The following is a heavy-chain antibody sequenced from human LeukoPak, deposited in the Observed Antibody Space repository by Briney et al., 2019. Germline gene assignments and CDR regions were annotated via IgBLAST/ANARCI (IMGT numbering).Heavy chain of an antibody. CDR3: ARDLDY. CDR2: IYHSGST. J-gene: IGHJ4*02. CDR1: GGSISSGGSS. Sequence: SETLSLTCAVSGGSISSGGSSWSWIRQPPGKGLEWIGYIYHSGSTYYNPSLKSRVTISVDRSKNQFSLKLSSVTAADTAVYYCARDLDYWGQGTLVTVSS. V-gene: IGHV4-30-2*01.